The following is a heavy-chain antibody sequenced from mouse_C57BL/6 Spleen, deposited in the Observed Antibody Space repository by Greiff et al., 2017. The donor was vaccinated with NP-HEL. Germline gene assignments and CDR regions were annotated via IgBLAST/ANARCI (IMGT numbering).Heavy chain of an antibody. CDR2: ISYSGST. V-gene: IGHV3-1*01. CDR1: GYSITSGYD. CDR3: ARDRDYGSSYGYFDV. Sequence: DVKLVESGPGMVKPSQSLSLTCTVTGYSITSGYDWHWIRHFPGNKLEWMGYISYSGSTNYNPSLKSRISITHDTSKNHFFLKLNSVTTEDTATYYCARDRDYGSSYGYFDVWGTGTTATVSS. J-gene: IGHJ1*03. D-gene: IGHD1-1*01.